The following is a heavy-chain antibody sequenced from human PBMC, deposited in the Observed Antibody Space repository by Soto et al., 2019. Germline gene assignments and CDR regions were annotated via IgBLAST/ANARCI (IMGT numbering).Heavy chain of an antibody. Sequence: QVQLVQSGAEGKKPGSSVKVSCKASGGIFSSHVISWVRQAPGQGLEWMGGIIPMFGTPNYAEKFQGRVTMTADKSTSTAYMEVNNLRSEDTAVYYCARFPSGSGHYSYYYHGMDVWGQGTTVTVSS. J-gene: IGHJ6*02. D-gene: IGHD3-22*01. CDR2: IIPMFGTP. CDR3: ARFPSGSGHYSYYYHGMDV. CDR1: GGIFSSHV. V-gene: IGHV1-69*06.